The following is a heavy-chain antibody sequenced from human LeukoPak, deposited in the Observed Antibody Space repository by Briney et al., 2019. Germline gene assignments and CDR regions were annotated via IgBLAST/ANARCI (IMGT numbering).Heavy chain of an antibody. J-gene: IGHJ4*02. V-gene: IGHV3-30-3*01. CDR1: GFTFSSYA. Sequence: GRSLRLSCAASGFTFSSYAMHWVRQAPGQGLEWVAVISYDGNNKYYADSVKGRFTISRDNSKNTLYLQMNSLRAEDTAIYYCARDSDTTGITRSYYFDYWGQGTLVTVSS. D-gene: IGHD1-1*01. CDR2: ISYDGNNK. CDR3: ARDSDTTGITRSYYFDY.